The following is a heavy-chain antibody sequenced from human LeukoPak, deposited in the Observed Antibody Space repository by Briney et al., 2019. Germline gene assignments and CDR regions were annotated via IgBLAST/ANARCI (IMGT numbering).Heavy chain of an antibody. CDR2: ISAYNGNT. J-gene: IGHJ4*02. CDR3: ARDSTLYDFWSGYYIDY. D-gene: IGHD3-3*01. CDR1: GYTFTSYG. Sequence: ASVKVSCKASGYTFTSYGISWVRQAPGQGLEWMGWISAYNGNTTYAQTLQGRVTMTTDTSTSTAYMELRSLRSDDTAVYYCARDSTLYDFWSGYYIDYWGQGTLVTVSS. V-gene: IGHV1-18*01.